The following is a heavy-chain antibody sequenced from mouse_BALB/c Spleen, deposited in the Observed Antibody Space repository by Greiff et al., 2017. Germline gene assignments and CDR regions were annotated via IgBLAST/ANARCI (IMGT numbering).Heavy chain of an antibody. Sequence: EVQLQQSGTVLARPGASVKMSCKASGYSFTSYWMHWVKQRPGQGLEWIGAIYPGNSDTSYNQKFKGKAKLTADKSSSTAYMQLSSLTSEDSAVYYCARRGGYDEGFAYWGQGTLVTVSA. CDR3: ARRGGYDEGFAY. CDR2: IYPGNSDT. CDR1: GYSFTSYW. V-gene: IGHV1-5*01. D-gene: IGHD2-2*01. J-gene: IGHJ3*01.